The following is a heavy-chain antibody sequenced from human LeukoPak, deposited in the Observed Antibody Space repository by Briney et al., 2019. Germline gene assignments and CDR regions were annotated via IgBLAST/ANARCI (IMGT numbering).Heavy chain of an antibody. Sequence: GRSLRLSCAASGFTFSTYVMHWVRQAPGKGLEWVALISSDEHNKYYADSVKGRFTISRDNSRNTLYLQMNSLRAEDTAVYYCARDLPSAFDIWGQGTMVTVSS. CDR3: ARDLPSAFDI. CDR1: GFTFSTYV. CDR2: ISSDEHNK. J-gene: IGHJ3*02. V-gene: IGHV3-30*03.